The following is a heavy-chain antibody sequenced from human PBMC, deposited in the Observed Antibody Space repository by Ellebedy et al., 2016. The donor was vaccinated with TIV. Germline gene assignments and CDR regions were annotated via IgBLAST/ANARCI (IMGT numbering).Heavy chain of an antibody. J-gene: IGHJ3*02. CDR1: GGSISSYY. CDR2: IYYSGST. CDR3: ATVSPSYYYGSGPGAFDI. V-gene: IGHV4-59*01. Sequence: SETLSLTCTVSGGSISSYYWSWIRQPPGKGLEWIGYIYYSGSTNYNPSLKSRVTISVDTSKNQFSLKLSSVTAADTAVYYCATVSPSYYYGSGPGAFDIWGQGTMVTVSS. D-gene: IGHD3-10*01.